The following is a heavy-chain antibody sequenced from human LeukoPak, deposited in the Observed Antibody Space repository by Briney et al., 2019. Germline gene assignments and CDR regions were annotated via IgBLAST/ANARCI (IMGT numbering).Heavy chain of an antibody. CDR2: ISSGSYI. CDR3: ARLMFIAVGNWYFDL. V-gene: IGHV3-21*01. Sequence: SGGSLRLSCAASGFTFSTFGMIWVRQASGKGLDWVSSISSGSYIYYADAVKARFTISRDNARNSLYLQMNSLRADDTAVYYCARLMFIAVGNWYFDLWGRGTLVTVSS. J-gene: IGHJ2*01. CDR1: GFTFSTFG. D-gene: IGHD6-19*01.